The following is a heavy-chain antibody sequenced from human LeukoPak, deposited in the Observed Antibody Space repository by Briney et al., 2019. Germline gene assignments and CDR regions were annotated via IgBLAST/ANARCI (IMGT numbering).Heavy chain of an antibody. J-gene: IGHJ6*03. D-gene: IGHD3-16*01. CDR1: GFTFSSYA. CDR3: ARRGSYDYMDV. CDR2: INWNGGST. V-gene: IGHV3-20*04. Sequence: GGSLRLSCAASGFTFSSYAMSWVRQAPGKGLEWVSGINWNGGSTGYADSVKGRFTISRDNAKNSLYLQMNSLRAEDTALYYCARRGSYDYMDVWGKGTTVTVSS.